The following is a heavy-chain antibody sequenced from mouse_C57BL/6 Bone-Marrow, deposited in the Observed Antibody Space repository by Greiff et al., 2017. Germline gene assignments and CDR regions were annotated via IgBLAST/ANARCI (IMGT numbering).Heavy chain of an antibody. J-gene: IGHJ4*01. CDR2: ISSGGSYT. Sequence: DVMLVVSGGDLVKPGGSLKLSCAASGFTFSSYGMSWVRQTPDKRLEWVATISSGGSYTYYLDSVKGRFTISRDNAKNILYLQMSSLKSEDRAMYYCASHKVGLRFYYYAMNYWGQGTSVTVSS. D-gene: IGHD1-1*01. CDR3: ASHKVGLRFYYYAMNY. CDR1: GFTFSSYG. V-gene: IGHV5-6*02.